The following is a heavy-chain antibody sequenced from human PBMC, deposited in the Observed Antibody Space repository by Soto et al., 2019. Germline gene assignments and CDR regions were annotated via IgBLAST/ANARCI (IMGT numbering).Heavy chain of an antibody. J-gene: IGHJ3*02. Sequence: GGSLRLSCAASGFTFDDYTMHWVSQAPGKGLEWVSLISWDGGSTYYADSVKGRFTISRDNSKNSLYLQMNSLRTEDTALYYCAKDMFQSGSGYCSGGSCPVAFDIWGQGTMVTVSS. D-gene: IGHD2-15*01. CDR3: AKDMFQSGSGYCSGGSCPVAFDI. CDR2: ISWDGGST. V-gene: IGHV3-43*01. CDR1: GFTFDDYT.